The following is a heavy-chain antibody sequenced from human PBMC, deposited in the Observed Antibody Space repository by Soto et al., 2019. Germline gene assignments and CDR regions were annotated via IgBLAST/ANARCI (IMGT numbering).Heavy chain of an antibody. J-gene: IGHJ6*02. Sequence: QVQLVQSGAEVKKPGASVKVSCKASGYTFTSYGISWVRQAPGQGLEWMGWISAYNGNTNYAQKPQGRVTMTKVTATSTAYMELRSLRSDDTAVYYCARATGSYYSYGMDVWGQGTTVTVSS. CDR3: ARATGSYYSYGMDV. CDR2: ISAYNGNT. D-gene: IGHD5-12*01. V-gene: IGHV1-18*01. CDR1: GYTFTSYG.